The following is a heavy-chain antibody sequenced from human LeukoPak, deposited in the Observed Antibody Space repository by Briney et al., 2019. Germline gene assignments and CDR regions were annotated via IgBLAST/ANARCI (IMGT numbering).Heavy chain of an antibody. D-gene: IGHD2-15*01. J-gene: IGHJ4*02. CDR1: GGSISNSDYY. V-gene: IGHV4-39*07. CDR2: IYYSGST. CDR3: ARVEAGKGYPFDY. Sequence: WETLSLTCSVSGGSISNSDYYWGRIRQPPGQGLEWIGNIYYSGSTYYNPSLRRRVTISIDTSNNRLSLNVTSVTAADTDVYYSARVEAGKGYPFDYWGQRTLVTVAS.